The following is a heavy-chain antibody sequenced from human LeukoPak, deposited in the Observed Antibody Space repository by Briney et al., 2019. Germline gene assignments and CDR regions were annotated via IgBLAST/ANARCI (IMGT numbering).Heavy chain of an antibody. V-gene: IGHV1-2*02. D-gene: IGHD2-15*01. J-gene: IGHJ3*02. CDR3: ARDLSGGALGAFDI. CDR2: ITPNSGGT. CDR1: GYIFTAYY. Sequence: ASVKVSCKASGYIFTAYYIHWLRQAPGQGLEWMGWITPNSGGTSFALNFQGRVTLTRDTSISTVYMELSRLRSDDMAVYYCARDLSGGALGAFDIWGQGTMVTVSS.